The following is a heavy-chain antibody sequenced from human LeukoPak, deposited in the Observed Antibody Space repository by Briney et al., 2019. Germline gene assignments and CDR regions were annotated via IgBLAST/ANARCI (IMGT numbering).Heavy chain of an antibody. V-gene: IGHV4-39*01. J-gene: IGHJ6*03. CDR1: GGSISSSSYY. Sequence: SETLSLTCTVSGGSISSSSYYWGWIRQPPGKGLEWIGSIYYSGSTYYNPSLKSRVTISVDTSKNQFSLKLSPVTAADTAVYYCARQYSYYDILTGFLPYYYYMDVWGKGTTVTISS. D-gene: IGHD3-9*01. CDR2: IYYSGST. CDR3: ARQYSYYDILTGFLPYYYYMDV.